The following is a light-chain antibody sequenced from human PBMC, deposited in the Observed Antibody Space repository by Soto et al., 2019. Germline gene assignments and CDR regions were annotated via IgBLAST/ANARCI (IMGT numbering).Light chain of an antibody. CDR3: HQYDSSPLT. CDR1: QSVSSSY. CDR2: GAS. J-gene: IGKJ1*01. V-gene: IGKV3-20*01. Sequence: EIVLTQSPGTLSLSPGERATLSCRASQSVSSSYLAWYQQKPGQAPRLLIYGASSRATGIPDRFSGSGSGTAFTLTISRLEPEHFAVYYCHQYDSSPLTFGQGTKVEIK.